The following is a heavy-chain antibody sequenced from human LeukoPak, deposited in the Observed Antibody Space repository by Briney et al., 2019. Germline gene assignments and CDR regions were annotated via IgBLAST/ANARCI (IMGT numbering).Heavy chain of an antibody. CDR1: GSIVSRNY. CDR2: IYTGGST. J-gene: IGHJ3*01. Sequence: PGGSLRLSCAASGSIVSRNYMSWVRQAPGKGLEWVSLIYTGGSTYYADSVRGRFTISRDDSKNTLYLQMNSLRAADTAVYYCARERGSENGYKGDFDVWGQGTMVTVSS. CDR3: ARERGSENGYKGDFDV. V-gene: IGHV3-53*01. D-gene: IGHD3-22*01.